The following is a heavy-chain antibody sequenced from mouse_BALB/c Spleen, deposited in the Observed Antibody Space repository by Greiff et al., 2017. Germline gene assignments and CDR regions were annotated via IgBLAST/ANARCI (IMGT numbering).Heavy chain of an antibody. D-gene: IGHD1-1*01. V-gene: IGHV3-8*02. CDR1: GDSITSGY. CDR3: ARYPSYYGNYYAMDY. Sequence: EVQLVESGPSLVKPSQTLSLTCSVTGDSITSGYWNWIRKFPGNKLEYMGYISYSGSTYYNPSLKSRISITRDTSKNQYYLQLNSVTTEDTATYYCARYPSYYGNYYAMDYWGQGTSVTVSS. J-gene: IGHJ4*01. CDR2: ISYSGST.